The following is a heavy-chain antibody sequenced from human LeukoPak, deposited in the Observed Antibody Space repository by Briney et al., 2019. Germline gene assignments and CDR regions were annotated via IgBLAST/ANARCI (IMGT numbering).Heavy chain of an antibody. D-gene: IGHD2-15*01. CDR3: ARGKVVAAVRY. CDR1: GGSFSGYY. CDR2: INHSGST. V-gene: IGHV4-34*01. J-gene: IGHJ4*02. Sequence: SETLSLTCAVYGGSFSGYYWSWIRQPPGKGLEWIGEINHSGSTNYNPSLKSRVTISVDTSKNQLSLKLSSVTAADTAVYYCARGKVVAAVRYWGQGTLVTVSS.